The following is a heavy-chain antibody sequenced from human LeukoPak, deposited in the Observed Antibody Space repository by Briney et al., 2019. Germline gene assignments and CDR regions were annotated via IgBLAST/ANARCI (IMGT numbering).Heavy chain of an antibody. V-gene: IGHV1-46*01. CDR1: GYTFTSYY. J-gene: IGHJ4*02. CDR3: ARAGSNGDYVDY. D-gene: IGHD4-17*01. CDR2: TNPSGGST. Sequence: ASVKVSCKASGYTFTSYYMHWVRQAPGQGLEWMEITNPSGGSTSYAQKFQGRVTMTRDTSTSTVYMELSSLRSEDTAVYYCARAGSNGDYVDYWGQGTLVTVSS.